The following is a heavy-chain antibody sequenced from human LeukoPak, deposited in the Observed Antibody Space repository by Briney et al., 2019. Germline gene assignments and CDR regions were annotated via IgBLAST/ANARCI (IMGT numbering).Heavy chain of an antibody. CDR3: ARKGIGSSRYQNMDV. Sequence: GGSLRLSCAASVFTFSSYAMSWVRHAPGKGPEWGSTISIDGGRTYYADSVKGRFTVPRDTSKNTLYLQMNSLRAEDTAVYYWARKGIGSSRYQNMDVWGKGTTVTVSS. V-gene: IGHV3-23*01. D-gene: IGHD6-25*01. J-gene: IGHJ6*03. CDR2: ISIDGGRT. CDR1: VFTFSSYA.